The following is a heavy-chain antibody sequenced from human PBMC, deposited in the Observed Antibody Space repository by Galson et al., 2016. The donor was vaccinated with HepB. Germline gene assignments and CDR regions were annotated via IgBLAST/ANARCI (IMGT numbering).Heavy chain of an antibody. CDR1: GFIFSRYW. J-gene: IGHJ6*02. D-gene: IGHD4-17*01. Sequence: LRLSCAASGFIFSRYWMHWVRQVPGKGLVWVSRINSDGSGTSYADSVKGRFTISRDNAKNTLYLQMNSPRAEDTALYYCAREDYGDDPIYYYYYGMDVWGQGTTITVSS. CDR2: INSDGSGT. V-gene: IGHV3-74*01. CDR3: AREDYGDDPIYYYYYGMDV.